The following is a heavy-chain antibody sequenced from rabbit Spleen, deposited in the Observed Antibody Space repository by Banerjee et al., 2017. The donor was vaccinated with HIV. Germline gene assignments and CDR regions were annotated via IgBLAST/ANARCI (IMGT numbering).Heavy chain of an antibody. J-gene: IGHJ6*01. CDR3: ARDTGTSFSSYGMDL. D-gene: IGHD7-1*01. CDR2: INTGSGGT. Sequence: QEQLEESGGGLVKPEGSLTLTCKASGVSFNAKDVMCWVRQAPGKGLEWIGCINTGSGGTWYATWAKGRFTISKTSSTTVTLQMTSLTVADTATYFCARDTGTSFSSYGMDLWGQGTLVTVS. V-gene: IGHV1S45*01. CDR1: GVSFNAKDV.